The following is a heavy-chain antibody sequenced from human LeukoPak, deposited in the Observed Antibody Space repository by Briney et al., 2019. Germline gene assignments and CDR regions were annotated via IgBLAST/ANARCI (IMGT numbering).Heavy chain of an antibody. V-gene: IGHV3-48*01. CDR3: ARDPPYSSGWYTPEYFQH. J-gene: IGHJ1*01. CDR1: GFTFSSYA. CDR2: ISSSSSTI. Sequence: GGSLRLSCAASGFTFSSYAMSWVRQAPGKGLEWDSYISSSSSTIYYADSVKGRFTISRDNAKNSLYLQMNSLRAEDTAVYYCARDPPYSSGWYTPEYFQHWGQGTLVTVSS. D-gene: IGHD6-19*01.